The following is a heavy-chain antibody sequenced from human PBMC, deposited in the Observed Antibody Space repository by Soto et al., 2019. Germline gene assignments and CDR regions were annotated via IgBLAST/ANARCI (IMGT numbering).Heavy chain of an antibody. Sequence: SETLSLTCTVSGGSISSYYWSWIRQPPGKGLEWIGYIYYSGSTNYNPSLKSRVTISVDTSKNQFSLKLSSVTAADTAVYYCARGDIGVVPAAARYYYFDYWGQGTLVTVSS. CDR3: ARGDIGVVPAAARYYYFDY. J-gene: IGHJ4*02. V-gene: IGHV4-59*01. CDR2: IYYSGST. CDR1: GGSISSYY. D-gene: IGHD2-2*01.